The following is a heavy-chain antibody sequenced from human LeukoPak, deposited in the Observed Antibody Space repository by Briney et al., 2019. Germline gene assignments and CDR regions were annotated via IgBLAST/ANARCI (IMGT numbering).Heavy chain of an antibody. CDR1: GGSINSYY. V-gene: IGHV4-4*07. Sequence: PSETLSPTCTVSGGSINSYYWSWIRQPAGKGLEWIGRIYSSGSTGYNPSLKSRVTMSLDTSKNQFSLSLSSVTAADTAVYYCARVDIRTAFLDYWGQGTLVTVSS. D-gene: IGHD5-12*01. CDR3: ARVDIRTAFLDY. J-gene: IGHJ4*02. CDR2: IYSSGST.